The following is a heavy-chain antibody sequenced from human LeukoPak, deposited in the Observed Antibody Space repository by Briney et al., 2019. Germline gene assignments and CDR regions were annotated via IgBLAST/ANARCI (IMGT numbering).Heavy chain of an antibody. D-gene: IGHD2-2*01. J-gene: IGHJ3*02. V-gene: IGHV4-34*01. CDR2: INHSGST. CDR3: ARHIVVVPAAHPTAFDI. CDR1: GDSISTYF. Sequence: SETLSLTCTVSGDSISTYFWSWIRQPPGKGLEWIGEINHSGSTNYNPSLKSRVTISVDTSKNQFSLKLSSVTAADTAVYYCARHIVVVPAAHPTAFDIWGQGTMVIVSS.